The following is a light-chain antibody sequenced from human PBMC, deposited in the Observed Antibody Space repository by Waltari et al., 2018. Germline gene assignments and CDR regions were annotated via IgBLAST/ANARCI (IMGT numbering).Light chain of an antibody. V-gene: IGKV3-15*01. CDR3: QQYDNWPPLT. CDR2: GAS. Sequence: EIVMTQSPATLSVSPGQSATLSCRASQSVGTNLAWYEQKPGQAPRLLIYGASTRATGIPARVSGSGAGTEFTLTISSLQSEDFAVYYCQQYDNWPPLTFGGGTKVEIK. J-gene: IGKJ4*01. CDR1: QSVGTN.